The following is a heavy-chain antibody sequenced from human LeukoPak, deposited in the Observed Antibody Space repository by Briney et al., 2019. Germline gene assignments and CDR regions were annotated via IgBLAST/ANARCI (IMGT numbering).Heavy chain of an antibody. D-gene: IGHD2/OR15-2a*01. Sequence: QSGGSLRLSCAASGFTFSSYWMSWVRQAPGKGLEWVANIKQDGSEKYYVDSVKGRFTISRDNAKNSLYLQMNSLRAEDTAVYYCATLQSSLLLDFDYWGQGTLVTVSS. CDR2: IKQDGSEK. J-gene: IGHJ4*02. CDR1: GFTFSSYW. V-gene: IGHV3-7*01. CDR3: ATLQSSLLLDFDY.